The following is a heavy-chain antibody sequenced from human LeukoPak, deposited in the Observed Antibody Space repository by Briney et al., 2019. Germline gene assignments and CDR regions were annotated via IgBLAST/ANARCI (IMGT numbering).Heavy chain of an antibody. V-gene: IGHV3-11*01. CDR3: AREWSGYPNWFDP. CDR2: ISSSGSTI. CDR1: GFTFSDYY. Sequence: GGSLRLYCAASGFTFSDYYMSWIRQAPGKGLEWVSYISSSGSTIYYADSVKGRFTISRDNAKNSRYLQMNSLRAEDTAVYYCAREWSGYPNWFDPWGQGTLVTVSS. J-gene: IGHJ5*02. D-gene: IGHD3-3*01.